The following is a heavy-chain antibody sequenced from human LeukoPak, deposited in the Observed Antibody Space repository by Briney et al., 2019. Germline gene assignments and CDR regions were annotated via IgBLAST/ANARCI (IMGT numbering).Heavy chain of an antibody. CDR2: ISAYNGNT. Sequence: ASVKVSCKASGYTFTSYGISWVRQAPGQGLEWMGWISAYNGNTNYAQKLQGRVTMTTDTSTSTAYMELRSLRSDDTAVYYCARDLADSRGYYPWYFDYWGQGTLVTVSS. D-gene: IGHD3-22*01. CDR3: ARDLADSRGYYPWYFDY. V-gene: IGHV1-18*01. J-gene: IGHJ4*02. CDR1: GYTFTSYG.